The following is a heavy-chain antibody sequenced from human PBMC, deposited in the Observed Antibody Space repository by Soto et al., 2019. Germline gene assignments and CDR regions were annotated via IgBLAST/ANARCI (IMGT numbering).Heavy chain of an antibody. CDR2: MSGDGRT. Sequence: GGSLRLSCVGSGFTFSDSVMAWVRQAPGKGLEWLSVMSGDGRTRYALSVTGRFTISRDNSKNSLYLQMNSLRTEDTALYYCAKDRGSNYGMDVWGQGTTVTVSS. CDR3: AKDRGSNYGMDV. J-gene: IGHJ6*02. V-gene: IGHV3-43*02. CDR1: GFTFSDSV. D-gene: IGHD3-10*01.